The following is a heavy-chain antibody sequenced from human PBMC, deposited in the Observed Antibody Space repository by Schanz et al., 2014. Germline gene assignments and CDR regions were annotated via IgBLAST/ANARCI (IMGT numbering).Heavy chain of an antibody. CDR3: AKDDDRVAAKLPLGY. CDR2: IYHSGSA. V-gene: IGHV4-4*02. D-gene: IGHD5-12*01. J-gene: IGHJ4*02. Sequence: QVQLQESGPGLVKPSETLSLTCTVSGVSITSHIWWTWVRQPPGKGPGWIGEIYHSGSANYNPSLKSRLPLSVDKSKNHFSLRLSSVTAADTAVYYCAKDDDRVAAKLPLGYWGQGTLVTVSA. CDR1: GVSITSHIW.